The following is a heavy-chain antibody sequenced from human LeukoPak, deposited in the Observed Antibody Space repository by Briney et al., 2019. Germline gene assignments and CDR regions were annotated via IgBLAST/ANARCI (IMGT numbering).Heavy chain of an antibody. CDR2: INAGNGNT. CDR3: ARDYDTSGSYFDFFDY. J-gene: IGHJ4*02. V-gene: IGHV1-3*01. Sequence: ASVKVSCKASGYTFTSYAMHWVRQAPGQRLEWMGWINAGNGNTKYSQKFQGRVTITRDTSASTAYMELSSLRSEDTAVYYCARDYDTSGSYFDFFDYWGQGTLVTVSS. CDR1: GYTFTSYA. D-gene: IGHD3-22*01.